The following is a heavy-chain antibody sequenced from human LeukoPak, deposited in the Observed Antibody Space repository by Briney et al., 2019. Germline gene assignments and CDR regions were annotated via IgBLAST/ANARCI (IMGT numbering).Heavy chain of an antibody. V-gene: IGHV4-61*02. D-gene: IGHD4-23*01. CDR1: GGSISSGSYY. Sequence: PSETLSLTCTVSGGSISSGSYYWSWIRQPAGKGLEWIGRIYTSGSTNYNPSLKSRVTISVDTSKNQFSLKLSSVTAADTAVYYCARDTTVDGGFDYWGQGTLVTVSS. CDR2: IYTSGST. CDR3: ARDTTVDGGFDY. J-gene: IGHJ4*02.